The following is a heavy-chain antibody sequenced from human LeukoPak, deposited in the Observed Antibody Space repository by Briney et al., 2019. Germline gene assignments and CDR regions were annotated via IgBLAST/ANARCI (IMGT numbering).Heavy chain of an antibody. CDR3: AKLGALMKNGLDV. CDR2: ISGSGRTT. Sequence: PGGSLRLSCAASGFTFSNYAMSWVRQAPGKGLEWVSDISGSGRTTNYADSVKGRFTISRDRSKNTLDLQMNSLRAEDTAVYYCAKLGALMKNGLDVWGQGTTVTVSS. D-gene: IGHD3-16*01. CDR1: GFTFSNYA. V-gene: IGHV3-23*01. J-gene: IGHJ6*02.